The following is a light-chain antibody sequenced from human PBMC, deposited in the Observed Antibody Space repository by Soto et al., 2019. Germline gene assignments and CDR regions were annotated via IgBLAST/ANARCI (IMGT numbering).Light chain of an antibody. V-gene: IGLV2-14*01. CDR3: SSYTGGNPSYV. CDR2: EVT. CDR1: SSDIGAYNH. J-gene: IGLJ1*01. Sequence: QSALTQPVSVSGSPGQSITISCTGTSSDIGAYNHVSWYQQNPGKAPQLIIYEVTIRPSGVSDRFSGSKSGNTASLTVSGLQAEDEADYYCSSYTGGNPSYVFGTGTKLTVL.